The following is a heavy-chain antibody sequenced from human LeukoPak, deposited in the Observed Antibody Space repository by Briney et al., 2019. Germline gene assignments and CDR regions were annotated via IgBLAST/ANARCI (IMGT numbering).Heavy chain of an antibody. CDR2: INPNGGET. V-gene: IGHV1-2*02. CDR3: ARDIAPSGSWWFDT. CDR1: GYTFNDYF. D-gene: IGHD6-13*01. Sequence: ASAKVSCKASGYTFNDYFIHWLRQAPGQGLEWMGWINPNGGETNYPQKFQGRVTMARDTSISTADMELRWLTSDDTAMYYCARDIAPSGSWWFDTWGQGTPVTVPS. J-gene: IGHJ5*02.